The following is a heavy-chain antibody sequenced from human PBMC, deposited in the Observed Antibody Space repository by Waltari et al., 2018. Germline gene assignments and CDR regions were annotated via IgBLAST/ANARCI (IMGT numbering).Heavy chain of an antibody. D-gene: IGHD1-26*01. CDR3: ARGEGGANEY. J-gene: IGHJ4*02. Sequence: EVQLVESGGGLVQPGGSLSLFGAASGFTLKNYEMNWVRQAPGKGLEWVSYISSGASTIYYADSVKGRFTISRDNAKNSVYLQMNSLRAEDTAIYYCARGEGGANEYWGQGTLVTVSS. CDR2: ISSGASTI. CDR1: GFTLKNYE. V-gene: IGHV3-48*03.